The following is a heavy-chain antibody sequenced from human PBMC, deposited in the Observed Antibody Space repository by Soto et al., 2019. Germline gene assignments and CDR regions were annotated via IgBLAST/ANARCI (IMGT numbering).Heavy chain of an antibody. Sequence: QVQLVESGGGVVQPGTSLRLSCAASGFIFNNYALSWVRQAPGKGLEWVEVVWYDGGNAFHADSVKGRFTISRDDSKSTLYLQMNSLRVEDTAVYYCARERQGHGDYGAYAFEVWGQGTMVTVSS. CDR3: ARERQGHGDYGAYAFEV. CDR1: GFIFNNYA. D-gene: IGHD4-17*01. V-gene: IGHV3-33*01. J-gene: IGHJ3*01. CDR2: VWYDGGNA.